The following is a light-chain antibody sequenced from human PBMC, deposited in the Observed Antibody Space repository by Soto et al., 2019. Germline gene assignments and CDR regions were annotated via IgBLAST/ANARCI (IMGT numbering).Light chain of an antibody. Sequence: QSVPTQPPSASGTPGQRVTISCSGSSSNIGSNYVYWYQQLPGTAPKLLIYRNNQRPSGVPDRFSGSKSGTSASLAISGLRSEDEADYYCAAWDDSLSAYVVFGGGTKLTVL. CDR2: RNN. J-gene: IGLJ2*01. V-gene: IGLV1-47*01. CDR3: AAWDDSLSAYVV. CDR1: SSNIGSNY.